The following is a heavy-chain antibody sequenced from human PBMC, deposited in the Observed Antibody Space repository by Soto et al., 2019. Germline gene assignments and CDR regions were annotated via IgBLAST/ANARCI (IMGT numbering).Heavy chain of an antibody. CDR3: AKPYYDFP. V-gene: IGHV3-23*01. D-gene: IGHD3-16*01. J-gene: IGHJ5*02. CDR1: GSTLISSP. Sequence: EVQLLESGGGLVQPGGSLRLSCAASGSTLISSPLTWSRQAPGKGLEWVSGISSGGENTYYADSVKGRFTISRDNSKNTVYLQMNSLRTDDTAVYYCAKPYYDFPWGQGSLVTVSS. CDR2: ISSGGENT.